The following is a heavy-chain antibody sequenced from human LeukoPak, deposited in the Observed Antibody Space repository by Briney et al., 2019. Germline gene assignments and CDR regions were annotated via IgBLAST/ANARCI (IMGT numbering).Heavy chain of an antibody. V-gene: IGHV4-59*08. CDR1: GGSISSYY. D-gene: IGHD6-13*01. CDR2: IYYSGST. J-gene: IGHJ4*02. CDR3: ARHDSVEQIDY. Sequence: SETLSLTCTVSGGSISSYYWSWIRQPPGKGLEWIGYIYYSGSTNYNPSLKSRVTISVDTSKNQFSLKLSSVTAADTAVYYCARHDSVEQIDYWGRGTLVTVSS.